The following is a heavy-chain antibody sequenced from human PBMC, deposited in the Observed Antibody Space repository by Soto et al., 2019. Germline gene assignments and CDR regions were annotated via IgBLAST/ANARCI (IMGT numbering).Heavy chain of an antibody. CDR2: IRNKANSYTT. CDR3: LRVYYVQTPGNRLDF. D-gene: IGHD3-16*01. V-gene: IGHV3-72*01. CDR1: GFTFSDYY. Sequence: EVQLVESGGDLVQPGGSLRLSCAASGFTFSDYYMDWVRQAPGKGLEWVGRIRNKANSYTTEYAASVKGRFTISRDDSKRYMYLQINSLRTVDTALYYCLRVYYVQTPGNRLDFWGQGTQVTVSS. J-gene: IGHJ4*02.